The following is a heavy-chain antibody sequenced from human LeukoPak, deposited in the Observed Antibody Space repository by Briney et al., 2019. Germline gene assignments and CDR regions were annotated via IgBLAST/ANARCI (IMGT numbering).Heavy chain of an antibody. CDR2: INPNSGGT. D-gene: IGHD3-9*01. J-gene: IGHJ4*02. CDR1: GHTFTGYY. CDR3: ARSSLGDYDILTGYYFATPNSDY. V-gene: IGHV1-2*02. Sequence: GASVKVSCKASGHTFTGYYMHWVRQAPGQGLEWMGWINPNSGGTNYAQKFQGRVTMTRDTSISTAYMELSRLRSDDTAVYYCARSSLGDYDILTGYYFATPNSDYWGQGTLVNVSS.